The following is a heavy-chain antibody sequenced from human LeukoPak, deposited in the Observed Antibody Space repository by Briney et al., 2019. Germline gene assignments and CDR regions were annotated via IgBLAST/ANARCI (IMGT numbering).Heavy chain of an antibody. D-gene: IGHD5-18*01. V-gene: IGHV1-69*06. J-gene: IGHJ4*02. Sequence: GASVKVSCTASGGTFSSYAISWVRQAPGQGLEWMGGIIPIFGTANYAQKFQGRVTITADKSTSTAYMELSSLRSEDTAVYYCARGGYPYYFDYWGQGTLVTVSS. CDR3: ARGGYPYYFDY. CDR2: IIPIFGTA. CDR1: GGTFSSYA.